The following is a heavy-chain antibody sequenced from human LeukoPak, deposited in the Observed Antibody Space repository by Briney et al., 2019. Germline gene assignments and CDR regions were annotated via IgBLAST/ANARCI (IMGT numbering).Heavy chain of an antibody. CDR3: AKVRAARLYYYGMDV. J-gene: IGHJ6*02. V-gene: IGHV3-53*01. CDR2: IYSGGST. CDR1: GFTVSSNY. D-gene: IGHD6-6*01. Sequence: GGSLRLSCAASGFTVSSNYMSWVRQAPGKGLEWVSVIYSGGSTYYADSVKGRFTISRDNSKNTLYLQMNSLRAEDTAVYYCAKVRAARLYYYGMDVWGQGTTVTVSS.